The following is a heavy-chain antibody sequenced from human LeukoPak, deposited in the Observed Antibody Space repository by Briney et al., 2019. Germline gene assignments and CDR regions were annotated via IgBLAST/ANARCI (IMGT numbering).Heavy chain of an antibody. V-gene: IGHV3-23*01. J-gene: IGHJ4*02. CDR2: ISGSGGNT. D-gene: IGHD5-18*01. Sequence: GGSLRLSCTASGFTFSSYAMSWVRLAPGKGLEWVSVISGSGGNTYYADSVKGRFTISRDSPKNTLYLQMNSLRAEDTAVYYCAKTDSLYSAMVYFDYWGQGTLVTVSS. CDR1: GFTFSSYA. CDR3: AKTDSLYSAMVYFDY.